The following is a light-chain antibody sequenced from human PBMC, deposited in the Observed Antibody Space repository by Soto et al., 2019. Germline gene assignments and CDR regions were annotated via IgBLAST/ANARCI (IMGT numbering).Light chain of an antibody. J-gene: IGKJ4*01. Sequence: DIQMTQSPSSLSASVGDRVTITCQASQDISNYLNWYQQKPGKAPNLLIYDASNLETGVPSRFSVRGSGTDFTVSVRSLQPEDIATYYCQQYDNVLALTFGGGTRVEIK. CDR1: QDISNY. CDR2: DAS. V-gene: IGKV1-33*01. CDR3: QQYDNVLALT.